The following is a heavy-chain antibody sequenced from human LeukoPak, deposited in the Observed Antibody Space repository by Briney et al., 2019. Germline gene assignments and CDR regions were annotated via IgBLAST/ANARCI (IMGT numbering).Heavy chain of an antibody. V-gene: IGHV3-23*01. J-gene: IGHJ4*02. D-gene: IGHD2-2*02. CDR1: GFTFSSYA. CDR2: SSHGGYNT. Sequence: GGSLRLSCAASGFTFSSYAMSWVRQAPGKGLEWVSASSHGGYNTYYADAVRGRFTISRDNSKNTLYLQMNSLRAEDTAVYYCAKHHCSSTSCYRVFDFWGQGTLVTVSS. CDR3: AKHHCSSTSCYRVFDF.